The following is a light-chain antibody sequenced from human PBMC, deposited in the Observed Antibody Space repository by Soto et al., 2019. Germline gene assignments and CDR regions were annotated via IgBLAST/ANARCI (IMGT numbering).Light chain of an antibody. CDR1: SSNLGAGYD. CDR2: GNR. Sequence: QSVLTQPPSVSGAPGQRITISCTGNSSNLGAGYDVHWYQQLPGAAPKLVIFGNRNRPSGVPERFSGSKSGTSASLTISGLQAEDEADYYCSSYTITSTLVIFGGGTKVTVL. J-gene: IGLJ2*01. V-gene: IGLV1-40*01. CDR3: SSYTITSTLVI.